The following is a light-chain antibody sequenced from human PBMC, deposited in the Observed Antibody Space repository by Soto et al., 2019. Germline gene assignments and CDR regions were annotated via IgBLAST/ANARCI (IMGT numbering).Light chain of an antibody. CDR2: AAS. V-gene: IGKV1-27*01. CDR3: QKYNSVPFT. Sequence: DIQMTQSPPSLSASVGDRVTITCRASQGISNYLAWYQQKPGKVPKLLIYAASTLQSGVPSRFSASGSGTYFTLTISSLQPEDVATYYCQKYNSVPFTFAPGTKVESK. CDR1: QGISNY. J-gene: IGKJ3*01.